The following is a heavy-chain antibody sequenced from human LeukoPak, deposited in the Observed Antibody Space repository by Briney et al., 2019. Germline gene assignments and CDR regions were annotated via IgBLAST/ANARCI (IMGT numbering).Heavy chain of an antibody. D-gene: IGHD3-16*01. CDR1: GGSISSSNW. V-gene: IGHV4-39*01. J-gene: IGHJ5*02. CDR2: IYYSGST. Sequence: SETLSLTCAVSGGSISSSNWWNWVRQPPGKGLEWIGSIYYSGSTYYNPSLKSRVTISVDTSKNQFSLKLSSVTAADTAVYYCARHYGPWGQGTLVTVSS. CDR3: ARHYGP.